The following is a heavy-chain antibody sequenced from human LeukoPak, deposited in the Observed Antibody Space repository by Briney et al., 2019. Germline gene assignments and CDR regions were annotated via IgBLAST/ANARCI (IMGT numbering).Heavy chain of an antibody. D-gene: IGHD3-10*01. CDR2: IFYSGRT. Sequence: PSETLSLTCAVSGYSISNTYYWGWIRQTPGKGLEWIGNIFYSGRTYYKPSLKSRVTISVDTSKNQFSLKLNSVTAADTAVYYCARRGVYGSGSYFGYWGQGTLVTVSS. CDR3: ARRGVYGSGSYFGY. J-gene: IGHJ4*02. CDR1: GYSISNTYY. V-gene: IGHV4-38-2*01.